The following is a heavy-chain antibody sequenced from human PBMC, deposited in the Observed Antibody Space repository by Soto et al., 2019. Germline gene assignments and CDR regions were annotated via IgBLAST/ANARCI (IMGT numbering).Heavy chain of an antibody. CDR3: AKNQGVELVPLATVDWFDP. CDR2: ISGSGLNK. Sequence: GGSLRLSCAASGFTFESFGMSWVRHAPGKGLEWISSISGSGLNKYYADSVKGRFTISRDNSKNTVYLELSNLRAEDTAVYHCAKNQGVELVPLATVDWFDPWGQGSVVTVSS. J-gene: IGHJ5*02. CDR1: GFTFESFG. D-gene: IGHD1-26*01. V-gene: IGHV3-23*01.